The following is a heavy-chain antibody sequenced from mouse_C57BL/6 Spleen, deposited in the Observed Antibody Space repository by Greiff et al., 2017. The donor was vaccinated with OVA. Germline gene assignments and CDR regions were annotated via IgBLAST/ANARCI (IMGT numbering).Heavy chain of an antibody. Sequence: VQLQQSGPELVKPGASVKISCKASGYAFSSSWMNWVKQRPGKGLEWIGRIYPGDGDTNYNGKFKGKATLTADKSSSTAYMQLSSLTSEDSAVYFCARRIPTYGSSDYYAMDYWGQGTSVTVSS. CDR3: ARRIPTYGSSDYYAMDY. CDR2: IYPGDGDT. D-gene: IGHD1-1*01. J-gene: IGHJ4*01. CDR1: GYAFSSSW. V-gene: IGHV1-82*01.